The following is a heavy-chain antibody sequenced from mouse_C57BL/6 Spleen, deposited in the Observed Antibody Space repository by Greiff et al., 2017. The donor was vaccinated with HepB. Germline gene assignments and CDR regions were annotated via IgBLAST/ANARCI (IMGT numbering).Heavy chain of an antibody. J-gene: IGHJ2*01. CDR1: GFTFSSYG. D-gene: IGHD3-2*02. CDR3: ARPDSSGYYFDY. CDR2: ISSGGSYT. Sequence: DVQLAESGGDLVKPGGSLKLSCAASGFTFSSYGMSWVRQTPDKRLEWVATISSGGSYTYYPDSVKGRFTISRDNAKNTLYLQMSSLKSEDTAMYYCARPDSSGYYFDYWGQGTTLTVSS. V-gene: IGHV5-6*01.